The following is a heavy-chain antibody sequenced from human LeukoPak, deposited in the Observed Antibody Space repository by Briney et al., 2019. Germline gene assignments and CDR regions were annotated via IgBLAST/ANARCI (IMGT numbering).Heavy chain of an antibody. V-gene: IGHV3-20*04. CDR2: INWNGGST. Sequence: RPGGSLRLSCAASGFTFDDYGMSWVRQAPGKGLEWVSGINWNGGSTGYADSVKGRFTISRDNAKNSLYLQMNSLRAEDTALYYCARDEGGPVIAALLSDAFDIWGQGTMVTVSS. D-gene: IGHD6-13*01. CDR1: GFTFDDYG. CDR3: ARDEGGPVIAALLSDAFDI. J-gene: IGHJ3*02.